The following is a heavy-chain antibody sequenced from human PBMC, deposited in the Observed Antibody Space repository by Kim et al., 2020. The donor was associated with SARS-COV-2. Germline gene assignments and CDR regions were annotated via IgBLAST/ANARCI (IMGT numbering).Heavy chain of an antibody. D-gene: IGHD5-18*01. J-gene: IGHJ4*02. CDR1: GYTLTELS. CDR3: ATRLGFVDTAMVGTGYFDY. CDR2: FDPEDGET. V-gene: IGHV1-24*01. Sequence: ASVKVSCKVSGYTLTELSMHWVRQAPGKGLEWMGGFDPEDGETIYAQKFQGRVTMTEDTSTDTAYMELSSLRSEDTAVYYCATRLGFVDTAMVGTGYFDYWGQGTLVTVSS.